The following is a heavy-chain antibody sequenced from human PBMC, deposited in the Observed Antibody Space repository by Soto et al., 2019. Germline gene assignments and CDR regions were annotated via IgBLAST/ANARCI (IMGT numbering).Heavy chain of an antibody. CDR2: IWYDGSNI. V-gene: IGHV3-33*01. CDR1: GFTFSSYG. J-gene: IGHJ2*01. D-gene: IGHD2-2*01. CDR3: ARVANRLVLAAYWYFDL. Sequence: QVQLVESGGGVVQPGRSLRLSCAASGFTFSSYGMHWVRQAPGKGLEWVAGIWYDGSNIYYADSVKGRFTISRDNSKNSLYLQMNSLRAEHTTVYYCARVANRLVLAAYWYFDLWGRGTLVTVSS.